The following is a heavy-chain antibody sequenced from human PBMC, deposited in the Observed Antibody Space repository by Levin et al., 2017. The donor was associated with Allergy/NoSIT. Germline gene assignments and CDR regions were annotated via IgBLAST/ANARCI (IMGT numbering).Heavy chain of an antibody. Sequence: GESLKISCAASGFTFSNAWMSWVRQAPGKGLEWVGRIKSKTDGGTTDYAAPVKGRFTISRDDSKNTLYLQMNSLKTEDTAVYYCIGILGVDYWGQGTLVTVSS. CDR3: IGILGVDY. V-gene: IGHV3-15*01. D-gene: IGHD1-14*01. CDR2: IKSKTDGGTT. CDR1: GFTFSNAW. J-gene: IGHJ4*02.